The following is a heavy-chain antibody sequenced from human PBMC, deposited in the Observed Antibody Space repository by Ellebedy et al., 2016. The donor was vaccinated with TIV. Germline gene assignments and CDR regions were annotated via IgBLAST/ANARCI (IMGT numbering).Heavy chain of an antibody. D-gene: IGHD4-17*01. CDR1: GFNFRSDW. V-gene: IGHV3-7*01. Sequence: PGGSLRLSCAASGFNFRSDWMAWVRQAPGKGLEWVAKIRQEGDEIYYVESVKGRFTISRDNAKNSLFLQMNSLRVEDTAVYYCARRASYGDYAVQVNPWFDPWGQGTLVTVSS. CDR3: ARRASYGDYAVQVNPWFDP. CDR2: IRQEGDEI. J-gene: IGHJ5*02.